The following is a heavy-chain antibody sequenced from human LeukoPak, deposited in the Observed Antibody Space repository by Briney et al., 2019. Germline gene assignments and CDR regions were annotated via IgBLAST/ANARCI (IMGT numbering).Heavy chain of an antibody. CDR3: ARNSGKNYEDAFDI. J-gene: IGHJ3*02. D-gene: IGHD1-26*01. CDR2: IIPIFGTA. V-gene: IGHV1-69*13. CDR1: GGTFSSYA. Sequence: ASVKVSCKASGGTFSSYAISWVRQAPGQGLEWMGGIIPIFGTANYAQKFQGRVTITADESTSTAYMELSSLRSEDTAVYYCARNSGKNYEDAFDIWGQGTMVTVSS.